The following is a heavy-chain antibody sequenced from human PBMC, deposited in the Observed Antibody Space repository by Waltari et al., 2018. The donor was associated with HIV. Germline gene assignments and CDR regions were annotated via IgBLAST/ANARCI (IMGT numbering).Heavy chain of an antibody. Sequence: QVQLQESGPGLVKPSQPLSLTCTVSGGSISSGSYYWSWIRQPAGKGLEWIGRIYTSGSTNYNPSLKSRVTISVDTSKNQFSLKLSSVTAADTAVYYCAREAFRAGYYWGQGTLVTVSS. CDR2: IYTSGST. V-gene: IGHV4-61*02. CDR1: GGSISSGSYY. J-gene: IGHJ4*02. CDR3: AREAFRAGYY. D-gene: IGHD3-3*02.